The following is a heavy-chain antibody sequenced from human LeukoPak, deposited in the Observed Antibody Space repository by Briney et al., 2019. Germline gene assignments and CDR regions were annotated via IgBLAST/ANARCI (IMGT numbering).Heavy chain of an antibody. CDR1: GGSISSGGYY. D-gene: IGHD6-19*01. CDR2: INHSGST. J-gene: IGHJ5*02. CDR3: ARGLSRKWLATRGGNWFDP. Sequence: SETLSLTCTVSGGSISSGGYYWSWIRQPPGKGLEWIGEINHSGSTNYNPSLKSRVTISVDTSKNQFSLKLSSVTAADTAVYYCARGLSRKWLATRGGNWFDPWGQGTLVTVSS. V-gene: IGHV4-39*07.